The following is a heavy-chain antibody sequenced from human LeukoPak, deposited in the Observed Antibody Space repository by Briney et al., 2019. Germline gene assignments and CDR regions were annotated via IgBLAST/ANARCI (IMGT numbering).Heavy chain of an antibody. CDR2: IYYSGST. Sequence: SETLSLTCTVSGGSISSSSYYWGWIRQPPGKGLEWIGSIYYSGSTYYNPSLESRVTISVDTSKNQFSLKLSSVTAADTAVYYCARARGRVRTGMAFDIWGQGTMVTVSS. V-gene: IGHV4-39*07. CDR1: GGSISSSSYY. J-gene: IGHJ3*02. D-gene: IGHD3-10*01. CDR3: ARARGRVRTGMAFDI.